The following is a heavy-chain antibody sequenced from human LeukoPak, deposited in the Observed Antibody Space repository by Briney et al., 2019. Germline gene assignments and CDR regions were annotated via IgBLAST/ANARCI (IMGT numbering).Heavy chain of an antibody. J-gene: IGHJ4*02. CDR1: GFTFSSYA. CDR2: ITSGGST. D-gene: IGHD4-17*01. Sequence: GGSLRLSCAASGFTFSSYAMNWVRQAPGKGLEWVSAITSGGSTYHADSVKGRFTISRDNSKNTLYLQMNSLRAEDTAIYYCAKDRGALSYGDYPYFDYWGQGTLVTVSS. CDR3: AKDRGALSYGDYPYFDY. V-gene: IGHV3-23*01.